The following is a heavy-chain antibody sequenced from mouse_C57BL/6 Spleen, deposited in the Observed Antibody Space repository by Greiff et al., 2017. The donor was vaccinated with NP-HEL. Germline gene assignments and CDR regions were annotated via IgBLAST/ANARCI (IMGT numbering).Heavy chain of an antibody. CDR1: GFTFSSYA. CDR2: ISDGGSYT. Sequence: EVKVVESGGGLVKPGGSLKLSCAASGFTFSSYAMSWVRQTPEKRLEWVATISDGGSYTYYPDNVKGRFTISRDNAKNNLYLQMSHLKSEDTAMYYCARGSDGFAYWGQGTLVTVSA. V-gene: IGHV5-4*03. CDR3: ARGSDGFAY. J-gene: IGHJ3*01.